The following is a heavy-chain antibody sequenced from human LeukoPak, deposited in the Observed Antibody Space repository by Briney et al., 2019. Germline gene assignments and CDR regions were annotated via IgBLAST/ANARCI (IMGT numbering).Heavy chain of an antibody. CDR2: INPRDGYT. D-gene: IGHD3-3*01. CDR1: GYTFTSYY. CDR3: ARDQGGFLSH. V-gene: IGHV1-46*01. J-gene: IGHJ4*02. Sequence: ASVKVSCKASGYTFTSYYIHWVRQAPGQGLEWMGIINPRDGYTNYGQKFQGRVTVTRDTSSNTLYMELRSLTSEDTAVYYCARDQGGFLSHWGQGTLVTVSS.